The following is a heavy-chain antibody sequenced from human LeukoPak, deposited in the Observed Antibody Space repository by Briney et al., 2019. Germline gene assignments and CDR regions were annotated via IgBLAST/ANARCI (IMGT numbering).Heavy chain of an antibody. Sequence: GESLKISCKGSGYSFTSYWIGWVRQMPGKGLEWMGIIYPGDSDTRYSPSFQGQVTISADKSISTAYLQWSSLKASDTAMYYCARTYYYDSSGYNGPLYCFDYWGQGTLVTVSS. V-gene: IGHV5-51*01. CDR3: ARTYYYDSSGYNGPLYCFDY. CDR1: GYSFTSYW. D-gene: IGHD3-22*01. J-gene: IGHJ4*02. CDR2: IYPGDSDT.